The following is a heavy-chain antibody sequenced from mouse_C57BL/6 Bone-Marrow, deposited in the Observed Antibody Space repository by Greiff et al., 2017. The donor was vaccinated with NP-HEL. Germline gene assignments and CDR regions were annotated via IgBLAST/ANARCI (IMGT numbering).Heavy chain of an antibody. CDR3: ARAATVAPDY. D-gene: IGHD1-1*01. Sequence: EVHLVESGGGLVKPGGSLKLSCAASGFTFSSYAMSWVRQTPEKRLEWVATISDGGSYTYYPDNVKGRFTISRDNAKNNLYLQMSHLKSEDTAMYYCARAATVAPDYWGQGTTLTVSS. CDR1: GFTFSSYA. CDR2: ISDGGSYT. J-gene: IGHJ2*01. V-gene: IGHV5-4*01.